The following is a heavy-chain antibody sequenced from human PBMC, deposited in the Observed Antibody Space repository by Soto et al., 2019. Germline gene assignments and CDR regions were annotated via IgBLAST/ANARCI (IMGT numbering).Heavy chain of an antibody. CDR2: IYPSDSDT. V-gene: IGHV5-51*01. Sequence: XESVKISCKGSGYNFSCYWIAWVGQIPGKGLELMGIIYPSDSDTRYRPSFQGQVTISADKSISSAYLQWSSLRASDTAMYYCARGGVSTRTFDYWGQGTPVTVSS. CDR3: ARGGVSTRTFDY. CDR1: GYNFSCYW. J-gene: IGHJ4*02. D-gene: IGHD3-3*01.